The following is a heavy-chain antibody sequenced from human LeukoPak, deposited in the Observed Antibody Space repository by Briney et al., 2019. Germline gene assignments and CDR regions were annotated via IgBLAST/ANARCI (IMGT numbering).Heavy chain of an antibody. D-gene: IGHD6-13*01. CDR1: GYSFTNFW. CDR3: ARHDRPYSSSDNWFDY. CDR2: IYPGDPDT. V-gene: IGHV5-51*01. Sequence: PGESLKISCKGSGYSFTNFWIGWVRQMPGKGLEWMGIIYPGDPDTRYSPSFQGQVTISADKSITTAYLQWRSLKASDTGIYYCARHDRPYSSSDNWFDYWGQGTLVTVSS. J-gene: IGHJ5*01.